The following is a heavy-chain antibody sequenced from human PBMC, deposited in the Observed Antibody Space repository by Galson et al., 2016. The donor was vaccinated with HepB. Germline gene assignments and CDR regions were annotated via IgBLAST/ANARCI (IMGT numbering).Heavy chain of an antibody. Sequence: TLSLTCTVSGGSISSSSYYWGWIRQPPGKGLEWIGSIYYSGSTYYNPSLKSRVTISVDTSKNQFSLKLSSVTAADTAVYYCARVEMASHFDYWGQGTLVTVSS. CDR1: GGSISSSSYY. J-gene: IGHJ4*02. CDR3: ARVEMASHFDY. CDR2: IYYSGST. V-gene: IGHV4-39*01. D-gene: IGHD5-24*01.